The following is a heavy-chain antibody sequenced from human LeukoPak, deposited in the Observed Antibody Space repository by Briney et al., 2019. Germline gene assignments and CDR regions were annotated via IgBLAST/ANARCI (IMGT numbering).Heavy chain of an antibody. CDR3: AKGLGYYDFWSGDEYYFDY. Sequence: PGGSLRLSCAASGFTFSSYAMSWVRQAPGKGLEWVSAISGSGGSTYYADSVKGRFTISRDNSKNTLYLQMNSLRAEDTAVYYCAKGLGYYDFWSGDEYYFDYWGQGTLVTVSS. D-gene: IGHD3-3*01. J-gene: IGHJ4*02. CDR2: ISGSGGST. V-gene: IGHV3-23*01. CDR1: GFTFSSYA.